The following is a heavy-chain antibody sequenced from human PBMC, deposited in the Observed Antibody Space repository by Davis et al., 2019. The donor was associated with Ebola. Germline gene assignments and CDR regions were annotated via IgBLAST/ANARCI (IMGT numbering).Heavy chain of an antibody. J-gene: IGHJ6*02. Sequence: ASVKVSCKASGYTFTSYYMHWVRQAPGQGLEWMGWMNPNSGNTGYAQKFQGRVTMTRNTSISTAYMELSSLRSEDTAVYYCARGGQEICGGDCPDYYGMDVWGQGTTVTVSS. V-gene: IGHV1-8*02. CDR1: GYTFTSYY. CDR2: MNPNSGNT. D-gene: IGHD2-21*01. CDR3: ARGGQEICGGDCPDYYGMDV.